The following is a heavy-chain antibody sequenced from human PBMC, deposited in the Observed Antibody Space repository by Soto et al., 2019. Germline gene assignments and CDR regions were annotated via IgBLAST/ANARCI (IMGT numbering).Heavy chain of an antibody. CDR1: GDSISSDNYF. CDR2: ISNRGTP. CDR3: AIEVNVVALTEDFEI. J-gene: IGHJ3*02. V-gene: IGHV4-30-4*01. D-gene: IGHD2-8*01. Sequence: QVQLQESGPGLVKPSQTLSLICTVSGDSISSDNYFWSWIRQPPGQGLEWIGYISNRGTPCYNPSSKRRVTKSLDTSKNRCSLDMYSVTAADTSVYYCAIEVNVVALTEDFEIWGQGTMVTVSS.